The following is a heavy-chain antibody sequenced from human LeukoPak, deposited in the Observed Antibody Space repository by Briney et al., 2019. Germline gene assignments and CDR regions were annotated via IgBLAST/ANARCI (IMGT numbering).Heavy chain of an antibody. Sequence: GGSLRLSCAASGFTFSSYAMSWVRQAPGKGLEWGSAISGSGGSTYYADSVKGRFTISRDNSKNTLYLQMNSLRAEDTAVYYCAKIELYYYDSSGYKSWGQGTLVTVSS. CDR1: GFTFSSYA. V-gene: IGHV3-23*01. J-gene: IGHJ4*02. CDR3: AKIELYYYDSSGYKS. D-gene: IGHD3-22*01. CDR2: ISGSGGST.